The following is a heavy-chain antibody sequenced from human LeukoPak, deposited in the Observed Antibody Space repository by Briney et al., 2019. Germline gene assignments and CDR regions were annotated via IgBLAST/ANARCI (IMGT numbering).Heavy chain of an antibody. J-gene: IGHJ4*02. Sequence: PGRSLRLSCAASGFTFSSYAMHWVRQAPGKGLEWVAVISYDGSNKYYADSVKGRFTIPRDNSKNTLYLQMNSLRAEDTAVYYCARDGGDIVVVVAASTGSGYFDYWGQGTLVTVSS. CDR3: ARDGGDIVVVVAASTGSGYFDY. D-gene: IGHD2-15*01. CDR2: ISYDGSNK. CDR1: GFTFSSYA. V-gene: IGHV3-30*04.